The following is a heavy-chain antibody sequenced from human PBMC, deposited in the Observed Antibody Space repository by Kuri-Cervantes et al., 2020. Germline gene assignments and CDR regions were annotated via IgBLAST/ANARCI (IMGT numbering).Heavy chain of an antibody. J-gene: IGHJ6*02. CDR2: ISSSSSTI. Sequence: GGSLRLSCAASGFTFDDYSMNWVRQAPGKGLEWVSYISSSSSTIYYADSVKGRFTTSRDNAKNSLYLQMNSLRDEDTAVYYCARLPYYYYGMDVWGQGTTVTVSS. V-gene: IGHV3-48*02. CDR1: GFTFDDYS. CDR3: ARLPYYYYGMDV.